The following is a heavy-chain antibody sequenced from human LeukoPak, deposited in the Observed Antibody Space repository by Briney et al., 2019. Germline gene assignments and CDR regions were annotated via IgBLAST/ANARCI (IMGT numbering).Heavy chain of an antibody. CDR1: GGSFSGYY. Sequence: PSETLSLTCAVYGGSFSGYYWSWIRQPPGKGLEWIGEINHSGSTNYNPSLKSRVTISVDTSKNQFSLKLSSVTAADTAVYYCARSGIAARHSSGFDYWGQGTLVTVSS. CDR2: INHSGST. D-gene: IGHD6-6*01. V-gene: IGHV4-34*01. CDR3: ARSGIAARHSSGFDY. J-gene: IGHJ4*02.